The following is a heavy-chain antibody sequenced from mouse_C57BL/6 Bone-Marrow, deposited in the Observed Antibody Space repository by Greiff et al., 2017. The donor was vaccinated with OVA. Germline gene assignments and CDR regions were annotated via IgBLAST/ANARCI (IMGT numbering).Heavy chain of an antibody. CDR2: ISDGGSYT. Sequence: EVNLVESGGGLVKPGGSLKLSCAASGFTFSSYAMSWVRQTPEKRLEWVATISDGGSYTYYPDNVKGRFTISRDNAKNNLYLQMSHLKAEDTAMYYCAREYFDVWGTGTTVTVSS. V-gene: IGHV5-4*01. CDR1: GFTFSSYA. J-gene: IGHJ1*03. CDR3: AREYFDV.